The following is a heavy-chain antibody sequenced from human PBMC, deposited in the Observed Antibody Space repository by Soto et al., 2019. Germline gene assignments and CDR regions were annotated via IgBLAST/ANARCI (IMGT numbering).Heavy chain of an antibody. CDR1: GYTFTGYY. CDR3: ARELLWFGELTGWFDP. V-gene: IGHV1-2*04. D-gene: IGHD3-10*01. CDR2: INPNSGGT. Sequence: GGPLKVSWKAFGYTFTGYYMHRGRQAPGQGLEWMGWINPNSGGTNYAQKFQGWVTMTRDTSISTAYMELSRLRSDDTAVYYCARELLWFGELTGWFDPWGQGTLVTVSS. J-gene: IGHJ5*02.